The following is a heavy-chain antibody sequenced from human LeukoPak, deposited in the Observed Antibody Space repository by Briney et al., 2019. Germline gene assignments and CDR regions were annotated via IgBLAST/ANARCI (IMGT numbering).Heavy chain of an antibody. CDR1: GFSFSRYA. J-gene: IGHJ3*02. Sequence: GGSLRLSCTTSGFSFSRYAMHWVRQAPGKGLEWVVAIYSDGSNKNHVDSVKGRFTISRDNSKNTLYLQMNSLRAEDTAVYYCAKDQRRYYDFWSGYLPPHDAFDIWGRGTMVTVSS. CDR3: AKDQRRYYDFWSGYLPPHDAFDI. CDR2: IYSDGSNK. V-gene: IGHV3-30*18. D-gene: IGHD3-3*01.